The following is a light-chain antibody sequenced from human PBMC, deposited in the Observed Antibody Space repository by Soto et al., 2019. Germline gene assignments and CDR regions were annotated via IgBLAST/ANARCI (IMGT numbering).Light chain of an antibody. CDR3: QQANSFPYT. CDR1: QGISSW. Sequence: DIQLTQSPSSLSASVGDRVTITCRASQGISSWLVWYQQKPEQAPKSLIYAASSLQSGVPSRFSGSGSGTDFTLTISGLQLEDFATYYCQQANSFPYTFGQGTKLEIK. V-gene: IGKV1-12*01. J-gene: IGKJ2*01. CDR2: AAS.